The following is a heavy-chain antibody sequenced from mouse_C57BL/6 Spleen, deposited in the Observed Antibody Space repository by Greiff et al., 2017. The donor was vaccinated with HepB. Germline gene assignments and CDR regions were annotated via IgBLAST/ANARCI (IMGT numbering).Heavy chain of an antibody. CDR2: ISYDGSN. CDR1: GYSITSGYY. D-gene: IGHD2-2*01. Sequence: DVQLQESGPGLVKPSQSLSLTCSVTGYSITSGYYWNWIRQFPGNKLEWMGYISYDGSNNYNPSLKNRISITRDTSKNQFFLKLNSVTTEETATYYCARVGGYDVSFDYWGQGTTLTVSS. V-gene: IGHV3-6*01. J-gene: IGHJ2*01. CDR3: ARVGGYDVSFDY.